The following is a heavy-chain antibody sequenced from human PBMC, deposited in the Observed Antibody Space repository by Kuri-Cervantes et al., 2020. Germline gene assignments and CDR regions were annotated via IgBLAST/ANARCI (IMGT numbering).Heavy chain of an antibody. CDR1: GYTFTDCY. CDR2: INAGNGNT. V-gene: IGHV1/OR15-3*02. Sequence: ATVKVSCKASGYTFTDCYIHWVRQAPGQGLEWMGWINAGNGNTKYSQKFQGRVSITRDTSASTAYMELSSLRSEDTAVYYCARGGWLLPQRRGHYMDVWGKGTTVTVSS. J-gene: IGHJ6*03. CDR3: ARGGWLLPQRRGHYMDV. D-gene: IGHD3-22*01.